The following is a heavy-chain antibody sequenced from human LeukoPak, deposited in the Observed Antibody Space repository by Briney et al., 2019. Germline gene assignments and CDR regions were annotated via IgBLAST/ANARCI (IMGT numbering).Heavy chain of an antibody. D-gene: IGHD3-9*01. CDR3: AMYDILTGYPYRVFDY. CDR2: FDPEDGET. CDR1: GYTLTELS. Sequence: GASVKVSCTVSGYTLTELSMHWVRQAPGKGLGWMGGFDPEDGETIYAQKFQGRVTMTEDTSTDTAYMELSSLRSEDTAVYYCAMYDILTGYPYRVFDYWGQGTLVTVSS. V-gene: IGHV1-24*01. J-gene: IGHJ4*02.